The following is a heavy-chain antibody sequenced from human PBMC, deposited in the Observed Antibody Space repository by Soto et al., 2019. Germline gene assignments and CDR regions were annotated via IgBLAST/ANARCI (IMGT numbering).Heavy chain of an antibody. CDR3: ARGRSGYSSSWRFDP. D-gene: IGHD6-13*01. J-gene: IGHJ5*02. Sequence: SETLSLTCAVYSGSFSGYYWSWIRQPPGKGLEWIGEINHGGISNYNPSLKSRVTISVDTSKSQISLKMNSLTAADTAMYYCARGRSGYSSSWRFDPWGQGTLVTVSS. CDR1: SGSFSGYY. V-gene: IGHV4-34*01. CDR2: INHGGIS.